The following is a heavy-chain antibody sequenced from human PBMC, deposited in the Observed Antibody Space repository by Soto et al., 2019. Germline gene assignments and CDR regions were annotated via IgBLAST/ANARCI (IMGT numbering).Heavy chain of an antibody. Sequence: AGGSLRLSCAASGFTFRSYTMSWVRQTPGRGLEWVSSINGGDGPTYYADSVKGRFTISRDNSKSTLYLQMNSLRVEDTAVYYCAKDKRPDRVRDIEYWGHRAVLPVSA. CDR2: INGGDGPT. V-gene: IGHV3-23*01. CDR1: GFTFRSYT. CDR3: AKDKRPDRVRDIEY. D-gene: IGHD1-1*01. J-gene: IGHJ4*01.